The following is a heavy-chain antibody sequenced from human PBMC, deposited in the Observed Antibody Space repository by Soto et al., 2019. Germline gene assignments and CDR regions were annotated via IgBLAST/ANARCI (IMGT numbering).Heavy chain of an antibody. CDR2: IDPSDSYT. Sequence: ASMKISCKGCGYSFTSYWISWVRQMLGKGLEWMGRIDPSDSYTNYSPSFQGHVTISAEKSISTAYLQWSSLKASDTAMYYCARLDSNYLLGFDYWGQGTLVTASS. CDR3: ARLDSNYLLGFDY. V-gene: IGHV5-10-1*01. CDR1: GYSFTSYW. D-gene: IGHD4-4*01. J-gene: IGHJ4*02.